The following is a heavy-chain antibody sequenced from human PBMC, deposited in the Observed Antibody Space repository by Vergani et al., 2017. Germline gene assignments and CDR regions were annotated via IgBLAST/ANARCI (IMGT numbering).Heavy chain of an antibody. CDR3: ARGRYSSSWWIGGKKYYFDY. V-gene: IGHV4-34*01. D-gene: IGHD6-13*01. CDR2: INHSGST. Sequence: QVQLQQWGAGLLKPSETLSLTCAVYGGSFSGYYWSWIRQPPGKGLEWIGEINHSGSTNYNPSLKSRVTISVDTSKNQFSLKLSSVTAAETAVYYCARGRYSSSWWIGGKKYYFDYWGQGTLVTVSS. J-gene: IGHJ4*02. CDR1: GGSFSGYY.